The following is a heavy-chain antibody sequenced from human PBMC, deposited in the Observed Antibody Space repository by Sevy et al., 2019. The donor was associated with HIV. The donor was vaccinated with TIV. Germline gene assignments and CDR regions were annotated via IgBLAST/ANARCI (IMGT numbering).Heavy chain of an antibody. CDR1: GFTFSDYY. D-gene: IGHD6-13*01. CDR2: ISISSDYT. CDR3: ARGRGIAAAHYFDY. V-gene: IGHV3-11*06. Sequence: GGSLRLSCAASGFTFSDYYMSWIRQAPGKGLEWVSYISISSDYTNYADSVKGRFTISRDKAKNSLYLQMNSLRAEDTAVYYCARGRGIAAAHYFDYWGQGTLVTVSS. J-gene: IGHJ4*02.